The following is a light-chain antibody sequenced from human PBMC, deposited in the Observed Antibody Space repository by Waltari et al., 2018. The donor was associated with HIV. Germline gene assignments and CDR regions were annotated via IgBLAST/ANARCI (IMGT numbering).Light chain of an antibody. CDR3: SSYANKNGFYVV. CDR2: EVT. CDR1: NSAIWRYNS. Sequence: QSALTQPPSASGSPGQSVTISCTGTNSAIWRYNSFSWYQHPPGKAPELVISEVTKRPSGVPGRFSGSKSGTTASLTVSGLQAEDEADYYCSSYANKNGFYVVFGGGTRLTVL. V-gene: IGLV2-8*01. J-gene: IGLJ2*01.